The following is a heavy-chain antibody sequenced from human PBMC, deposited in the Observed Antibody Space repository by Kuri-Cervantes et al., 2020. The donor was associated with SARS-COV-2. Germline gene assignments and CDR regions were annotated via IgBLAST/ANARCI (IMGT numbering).Heavy chain of an antibody. CDR1: GFTFSSYA. D-gene: IGHD2-2*02. CDR3: AKDGGYCSTVSCYTLYHYYYYMDV. J-gene: IGHJ6*03. CDR2: ISYDGSNK. V-gene: IGHV3-30-3*01. Sequence: GESLKISCAASGFTFSSYAMHWVRQAPGKGLEWVAVISYDGSNKYYADSVKGRFTISRDNSKNTLYLQMSSLRAEDTAVYYCAKDGGYCSTVSCYTLYHYYYYMDVWGKGTTVTVSS.